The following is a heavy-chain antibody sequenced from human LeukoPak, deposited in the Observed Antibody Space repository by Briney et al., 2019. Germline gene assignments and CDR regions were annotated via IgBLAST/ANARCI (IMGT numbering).Heavy chain of an antibody. Sequence: SETLSLTCAVYGGSFSGYYWSWIRQPPGKGLEWIGEINHSGSTNYNPSLKSRVTISVDTSKNQFSPKLSSVTAADTAVYYCARAGTRHGSGSYARYWGQGTLVTVSS. CDR3: ARAGTRHGSGSYARY. D-gene: IGHD3-10*01. J-gene: IGHJ4*02. CDR1: GGSFSGYY. CDR2: INHSGST. V-gene: IGHV4-34*01.